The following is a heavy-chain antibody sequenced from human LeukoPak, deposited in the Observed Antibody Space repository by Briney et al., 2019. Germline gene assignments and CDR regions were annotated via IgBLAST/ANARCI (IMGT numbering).Heavy chain of an antibody. CDR2: ISSGSSYI. CDR3: ARVLNSSGPKVPFDY. V-gene: IGHV3-21*01. D-gene: IGHD3-22*01. CDR1: GFTFSSYS. J-gene: IGHJ4*02. Sequence: GGSLRLSCAASGFTFSSYSMNWVRQAPGKGLEWVSSISSGSSYIYYADSVKGRFTISRDNAKNSLYLQMNSLRAEDTAVYYCARVLNSSGPKVPFDYWGQGTLVTVSS.